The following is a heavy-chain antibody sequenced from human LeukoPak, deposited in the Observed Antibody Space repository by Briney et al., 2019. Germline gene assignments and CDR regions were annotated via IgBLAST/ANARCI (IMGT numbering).Heavy chain of an antibody. V-gene: IGHV4-39*01. CDR2: IYYSGST. CDR3: ARGQWVKWLLLRSNNQKSSYFDY. Sequence: PSETLSLTCTVSGGSISSSSYYWGWIRQPPGKGLEWIGSIYYSGSTYYNPSLKSRVTISVDTSKNQFSLKLSSVTAADTAVYYCARGQWVKWLLLRSNNQKSSYFDYWGQGTLVTVSS. D-gene: IGHD3-22*01. J-gene: IGHJ4*02. CDR1: GGSISSSSYY.